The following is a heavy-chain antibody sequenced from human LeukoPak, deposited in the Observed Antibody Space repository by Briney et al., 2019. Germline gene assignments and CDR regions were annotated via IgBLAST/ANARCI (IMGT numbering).Heavy chain of an antibody. V-gene: IGHV3-30-3*01. Sequence: PGGSLRLSCAASGFTFSSYAMHWVRPAPGKGLEWVAVISYDGSNKYYADSVKGRFTISRDNSKNTLYLQMNSLRAEDTAVYYCARVRALWAYYFDYWGQGTLVTVSS. J-gene: IGHJ4*02. CDR2: ISYDGSNK. CDR3: ARVRALWAYYFDY. D-gene: IGHD4-17*01. CDR1: GFTFSSYA.